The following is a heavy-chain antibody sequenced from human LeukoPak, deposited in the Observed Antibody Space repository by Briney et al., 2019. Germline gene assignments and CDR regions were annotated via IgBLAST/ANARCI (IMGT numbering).Heavy chain of an antibody. D-gene: IGHD5-24*01. CDR1: GGSISSGGYS. V-gene: IGHV4-30-2*01. CDR3: ARGPYGYNPFDY. Sequence: PSETLSLTCAVSGGSISSGGYSWSWIRQPPGQGLEWIGYIYHSGSTYYNPSLKSRVTISVDRSKNQFSLKLSSVTAADTAVYYCARGPYGYNPFDYWGQGTLVTVSS. CDR2: IYHSGST. J-gene: IGHJ4*02.